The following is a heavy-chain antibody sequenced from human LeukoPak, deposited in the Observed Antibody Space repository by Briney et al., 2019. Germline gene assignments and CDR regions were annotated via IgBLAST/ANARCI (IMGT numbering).Heavy chain of an antibody. D-gene: IGHD4/OR15-4a*01. V-gene: IGHV4-59*08. Sequence: PSETLSLTCTVSGGSISSYYWSWIRQPPGKGLEWIGYIYYSGSTNYNPSLKSRVTISVDTSKNQFSLKLSSVTAADTAVYYCARHGLRKYYFDYWGQGTLVTVSS. CDR2: IYYSGST. CDR3: ARHGLRKYYFDY. CDR1: GGSISSYY. J-gene: IGHJ4*02.